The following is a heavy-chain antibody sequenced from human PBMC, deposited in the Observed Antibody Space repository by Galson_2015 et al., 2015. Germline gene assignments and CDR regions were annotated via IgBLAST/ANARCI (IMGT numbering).Heavy chain of an antibody. CDR1: GYTFTSYG. D-gene: IGHD6-19*01. Sequence: SVKVSCKASGYTFTSYGISWVRQAPGQGLEWMGWISAYNGNTNYAQKLQGRVTMTTDTSTSTAYMELRSLRSDDTAVYYCARDEKLWLATPSLIDYWGQGTLVTVSS. J-gene: IGHJ4*02. CDR2: ISAYNGNT. CDR3: ARDEKLWLATPSLIDY. V-gene: IGHV1-18*01.